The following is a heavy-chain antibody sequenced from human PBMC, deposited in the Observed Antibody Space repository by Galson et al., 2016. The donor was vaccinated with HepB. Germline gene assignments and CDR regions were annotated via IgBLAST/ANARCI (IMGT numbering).Heavy chain of an antibody. V-gene: IGHV3-11*06. CDR1: GFTFSDYY. J-gene: IGHJ6*02. D-gene: IGHD5-18*01. CDR2: ISSGSDYT. Sequence: SLRLSCAASGFTFSDYYMTWIRQAPGKGLEWVSYISSGSDYTSYADSVKGRFTISRDNAKNSLYLQMNSLRAEDTAVYYCARLDMVTTHYGLDVWGQGTTVTVSS. CDR3: ARLDMVTTHYGLDV.